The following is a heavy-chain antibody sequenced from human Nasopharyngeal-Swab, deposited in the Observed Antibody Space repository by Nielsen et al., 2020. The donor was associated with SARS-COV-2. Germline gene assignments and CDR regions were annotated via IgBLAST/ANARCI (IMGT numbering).Heavy chain of an antibody. CDR1: GYSFTSYW. CDR2: IYPGDSDT. V-gene: IGHV5-51*01. CDR3: ARHLRRGGDSGGDWFDP. J-gene: IGHJ5*02. Sequence: GASLKISCKGSGYSFTSYWIGWVRQLPGKGLEWMGIIYPGDSDTRYSPSFQGQVTISADKSISTAYLQWSSLKASDTAMYYCARHLRRGGDSGGDWFDPWGQGTLVTVSS. D-gene: IGHD2-21*01.